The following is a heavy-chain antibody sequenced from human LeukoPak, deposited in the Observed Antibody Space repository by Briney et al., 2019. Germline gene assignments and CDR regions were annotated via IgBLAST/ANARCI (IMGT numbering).Heavy chain of an antibody. D-gene: IGHD3-16*01. V-gene: IGHV4-59*01. J-gene: IGHJ4*02. CDR2: IYYSGTT. CDR3: ARGTVQMGMGERFFDF. Sequence: PSETLSLTCSVSGGSINTYYWTWIRLSPGKGLDWIGYIYYSGTTNYNPSLKSRVSMSVDTSRNQFSLRLSSVTAADMAIYYCARGTVQMGMGERFFDFWGQGTLVTVSS. CDR1: GGSINTYY.